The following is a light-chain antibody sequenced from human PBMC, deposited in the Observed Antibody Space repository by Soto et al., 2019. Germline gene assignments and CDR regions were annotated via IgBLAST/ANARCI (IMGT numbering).Light chain of an antibody. CDR1: QSVTNY. CDR3: QQSYRTPALT. Sequence: DIPMTQSPSSLSASVGDRVTITCRASQSVTNYLNWYQQKPGKAPKLLIYLASSLQSGVPSRFSGSGSGAEFTLTISSLQPEDFATYFCQQSYRTPALTFGGGTKVEMK. CDR2: LAS. J-gene: IGKJ4*01. V-gene: IGKV1-39*01.